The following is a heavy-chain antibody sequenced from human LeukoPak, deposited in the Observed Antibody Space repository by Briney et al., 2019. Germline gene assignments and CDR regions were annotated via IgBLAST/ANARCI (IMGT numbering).Heavy chain of an antibody. V-gene: IGHV3-23*01. CDR1: GFTFSSYA. CDR2: ISGSGGTT. Sequence: PGGSLRLSCAASGFTFSSYAMSWVRQAPGKGLEWVSAISGSGGTTFYPDSVKGRFTISRDNSKNTLYLQMNSLRAEDTAVYYCAKEATPGLEGYFDYWGQGTLVTVSS. D-gene: IGHD5-12*01. CDR3: AKEATPGLEGYFDY. J-gene: IGHJ4*02.